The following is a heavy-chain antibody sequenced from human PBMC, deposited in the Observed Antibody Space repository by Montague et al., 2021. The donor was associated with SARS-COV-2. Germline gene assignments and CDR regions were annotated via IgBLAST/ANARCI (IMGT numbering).Heavy chain of an antibody. V-gene: IGHV4-61*02. CDR2: IRTTGHT. CDR1: GASISTGFYY. Sequence: TLFLTCTVPGASISTGFYYWSWLRPPAGKGLEWIGRIRTTGHTDYYSSLESRVFMSVDTSTNQFSLSLTSVTAADTAVYVCARVGSLTLEFDLWGQGTLVTVSS. D-gene: IGHD1-26*01. J-gene: IGHJ4*02. CDR3: ARVGSLTLEFDL.